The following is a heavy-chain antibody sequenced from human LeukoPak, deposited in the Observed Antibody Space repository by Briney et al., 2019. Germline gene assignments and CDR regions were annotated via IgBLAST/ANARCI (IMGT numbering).Heavy chain of an antibody. V-gene: IGHV1-2*06. CDR2: INPNSGGT. CDR3: ARDRITMARGVICWFDP. CDR1: GYTFTGYY. Sequence: ASVKVSCKASGYTFTGYYMHWVRQAPGQGLEWMGRINPNSGGTNYAQKFQGRVTMTRDTSISTAYMELSRLRSDDTAVYYCARDRITMARGVICWFDPWGQGTLVTVSS. J-gene: IGHJ5*02. D-gene: IGHD3-10*01.